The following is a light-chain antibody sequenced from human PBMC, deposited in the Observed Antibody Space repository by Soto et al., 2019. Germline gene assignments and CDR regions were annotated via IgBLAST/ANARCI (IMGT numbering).Light chain of an antibody. J-gene: IGKJ2*01. CDR2: DAP. CDR1: QSINHW. V-gene: IGKV1-5*01. CDR3: QQYDSHPYT. Sequence: DIQMTQSPSSLSASVGDRVTITCRASQSINHWLAWYQQKPGKAPKFLIYDAPTLRNGVPSRFSGRGSGTEFTLTISSLQPDDFATYYCQQYDSHPYTFGQGTTVDIK.